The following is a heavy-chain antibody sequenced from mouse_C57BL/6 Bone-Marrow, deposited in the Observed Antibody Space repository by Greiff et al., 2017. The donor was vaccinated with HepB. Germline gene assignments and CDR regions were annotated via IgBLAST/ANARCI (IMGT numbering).Heavy chain of an antibody. D-gene: IGHD3-2*02. CDR2: IDPSDSYT. Sequence: VQLQQSGAELVKPGASVKLSCKASGYTFTSYWMQWVKQRPGQGLEWIGEIDPSDSYTNYNQKFKGKATLTVDTSSSTAYMQLSSLTSEDSAVYYCARSRQLRLRHFAYWGHGTLVTVSA. V-gene: IGHV1-50*01. CDR1: GYTFTSYW. J-gene: IGHJ3*01. CDR3: ARSRQLRLRHFAY.